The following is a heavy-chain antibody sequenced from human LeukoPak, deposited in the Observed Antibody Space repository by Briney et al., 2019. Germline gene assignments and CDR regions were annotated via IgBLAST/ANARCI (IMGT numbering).Heavy chain of an antibody. V-gene: IGHV3-33*01. D-gene: IGHD5-18*01. CDR3: ARGNTAMVT. Sequence: PGGSLRVSCAAPGFTFSSYGMHWVRQAPGKGLEWVAVIWYDGSNKYYADSVKGRFTISRDNSKNMLYLQMNSLRAEDTAVYYCARGNTAMVTWGQGTLVTVSS. CDR2: IWYDGSNK. CDR1: GFTFSSYG. J-gene: IGHJ5*02.